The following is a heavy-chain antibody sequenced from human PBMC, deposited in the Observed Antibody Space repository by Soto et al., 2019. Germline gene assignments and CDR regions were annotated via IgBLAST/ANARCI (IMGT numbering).Heavy chain of an antibody. J-gene: IGHJ4*02. D-gene: IGHD6-6*01. Sequence: QVQLVESGGGVVQPGRSLRLSCAASGFTFSSYGMHWVRQAPGKGLEWVAVISYDGSNKYYADSVKGRFTISRDNSKNALYLQMNSLRAEDTAVYYCAKMGSSSSLLYYFDYGGQGTLVTVSS. CDR1: GFTFSSYG. CDR3: AKMGSSSSLLYYFDY. V-gene: IGHV3-30*18. CDR2: ISYDGSNK.